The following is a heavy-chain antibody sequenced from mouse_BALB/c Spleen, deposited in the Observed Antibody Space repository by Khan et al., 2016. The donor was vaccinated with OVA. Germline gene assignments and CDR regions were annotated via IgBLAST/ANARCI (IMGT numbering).Heavy chain of an antibody. V-gene: IGHV1-18*01. Sequence: EVQLQESGPELVKPGDSMKISCKASGYSFTDYTLNWVKQSHGKTLEWIGLINPYNGVSNYNQKFKDKATLTVDKSSSTAYMELLSLTSEDSAVYYWARSGYGGFAYWGQGTLVTVSA. J-gene: IGHJ3*01. CDR3: ARSGYGGFAY. CDR1: GYSFTDYT. CDR2: INPYNGVS. D-gene: IGHD1-2*01.